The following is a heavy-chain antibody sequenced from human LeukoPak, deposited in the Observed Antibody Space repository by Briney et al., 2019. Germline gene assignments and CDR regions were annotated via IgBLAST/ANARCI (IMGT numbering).Heavy chain of an antibody. CDR1: GFTFSGYA. CDR3: ARDGSGSDY. D-gene: IGHD3-10*01. V-gene: IGHV3-30*02. J-gene: IGHJ4*02. CDR2: IRFDGGNA. Sequence: GGSLRLSCAASGFTFSGYAMHWVRQAPGKGLEWVAFIRFDGGNAYYADSVKGRFTISRDNAKNSLYLQMNSLRAEDTAVYYCARDGSGSDYWGQGTLVTVSS.